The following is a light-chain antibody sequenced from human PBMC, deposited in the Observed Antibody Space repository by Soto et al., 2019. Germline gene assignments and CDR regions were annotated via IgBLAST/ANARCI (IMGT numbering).Light chain of an antibody. CDR3: QQSFSTPPLT. CDR1: QSINNK. CDR2: AAS. J-gene: IGKJ4*01. V-gene: IGKV1-39*01. Sequence: DIQMTQSPSSLSASVGDRVTITCRASQSINNKLNWYQQKPGKAPELLMHAASSLQSGVPPRFSGSGYGTDFTLTISSLQPEDFATYYCQQSFSTPPLTFGGGTKVDIK.